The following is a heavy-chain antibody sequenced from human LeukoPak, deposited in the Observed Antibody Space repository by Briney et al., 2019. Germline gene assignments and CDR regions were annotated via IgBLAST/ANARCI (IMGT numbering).Heavy chain of an antibody. J-gene: IGHJ4*02. D-gene: IGHD6-13*01. CDR1: GLTFSSYA. CDR3: AKVGSSWYAYYFDY. CDR2: ISGSGGST. V-gene: IGHV3-23*01. Sequence: GGSLRLSCAASGLTFSSYAMSWVRQAPGKGLEWVSAISGSGGSTYYADSVKGRFTISRDNSKNTLYLQMNSLRAEDTAVYYCAKVGSSWYAYYFDYWGQGTLVTVSS.